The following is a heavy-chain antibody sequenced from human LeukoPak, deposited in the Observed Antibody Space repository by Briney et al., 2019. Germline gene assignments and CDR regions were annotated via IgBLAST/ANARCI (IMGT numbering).Heavy chain of an antibody. CDR1: GDSISSSSYY. J-gene: IGHJ3*02. V-gene: IGHV4-39*01. CDR3: ASPNPYSSGWYGAIGAFDI. Sequence: SETLSLICTVSGDSISSSSYYWGWIRQPPGKGLEWIGSIYYSGSTYYNPSLKSRVTISVDTSKNQFSLKLSSVTAADTAVYYCASPNPYSSGWYGAIGAFDIWGQGTMVTVSS. D-gene: IGHD6-19*01. CDR2: IYYSGST.